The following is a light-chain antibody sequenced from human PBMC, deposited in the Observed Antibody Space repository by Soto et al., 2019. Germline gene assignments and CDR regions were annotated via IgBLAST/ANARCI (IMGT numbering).Light chain of an antibody. Sequence: SYELTQPPSVSVSPGQTASITCSGDKLGNKYVCWYQQKPGQSPVVVIYQDSKRPSGIPERFSGSNSGNTATLSISGTQAIDEADYYCQAWDSSTEDVVFGGGTKVTVL. V-gene: IGLV3-1*01. CDR2: QDS. CDR3: QAWDSSTEDVV. J-gene: IGLJ2*01. CDR1: KLGNKY.